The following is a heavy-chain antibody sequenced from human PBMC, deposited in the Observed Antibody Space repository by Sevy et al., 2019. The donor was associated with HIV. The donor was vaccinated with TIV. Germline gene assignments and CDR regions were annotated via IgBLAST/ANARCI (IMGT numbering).Heavy chain of an antibody. D-gene: IGHD2-15*01. CDR2: INSDGSST. CDR1: GFTFSSYW. J-gene: IGHJ6*02. V-gene: IGHV3-74*01. CDR3: ARANRYCSGGSCSPFHLRLLHYGMDV. Sequence: GGCLRLSCAASGFTFSSYWMHWVRQAPGKGLVWVSRINSDGSSTSYSDSVKGRFTISRDNAKNTLYLQMNSLRAEDTAVYYCARANRYCSGGSCSPFHLRLLHYGMDVWGQGTTVTVSS.